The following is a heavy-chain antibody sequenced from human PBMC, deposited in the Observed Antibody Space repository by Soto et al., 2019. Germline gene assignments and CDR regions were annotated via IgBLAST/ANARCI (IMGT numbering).Heavy chain of an antibody. V-gene: IGHV4-59*01. CDR3: ARGTSSGGWFDP. J-gene: IGHJ5*02. CDR1: GGSISSYY. D-gene: IGHD6-25*01. Sequence: SETLSLTCTVSGGSISSYYWSWIRQPPGKGLEWIGYIYYSGSTNYNPSLKSRVTISVDTSKNQFSLKLCSVTAADTAVYYCARGTSSGGWFDPWGQGTLVTVSS. CDR2: IYYSGST.